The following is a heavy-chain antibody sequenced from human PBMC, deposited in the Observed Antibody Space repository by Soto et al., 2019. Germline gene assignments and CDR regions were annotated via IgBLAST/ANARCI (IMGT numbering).Heavy chain of an antibody. V-gene: IGHV1-18*04. Sequence: QVQLVQSGAEVKKPGASVKVSCKASGYTFTSYGISGVRQAPGQGLEWMGWISAYNGNTNYAQKFRGRVTMTTDTSTSTAYMELRSLRSDDTAVYYCARAPRIWYSSGWSLDYWGQGSLVTVSS. CDR1: GYTFTSYG. D-gene: IGHD6-19*01. J-gene: IGHJ4*02. CDR3: ARAPRIWYSSGWSLDY. CDR2: ISAYNGNT.